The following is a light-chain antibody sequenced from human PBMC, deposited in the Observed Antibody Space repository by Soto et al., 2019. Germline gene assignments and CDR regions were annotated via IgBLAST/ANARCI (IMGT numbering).Light chain of an antibody. Sequence: EIVSTQSPATLSLSPGERATLSCRASQSVSGYLAWYQQKPGQAPRLLIYDASNRATGIPARFSGSGSGTDFILTISSLEPEDSGVYYCQQRNDWVTFGGGTKVDIK. V-gene: IGKV3-11*01. CDR3: QQRNDWVT. CDR2: DAS. CDR1: QSVSGY. J-gene: IGKJ4*01.